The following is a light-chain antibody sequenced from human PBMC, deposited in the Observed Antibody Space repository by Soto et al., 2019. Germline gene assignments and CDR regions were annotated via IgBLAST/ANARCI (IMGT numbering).Light chain of an antibody. Sequence: QSVLSQPASVSGSPGQSISISCTGTSSDVGGFEYVSWYQHQPGKAPKLIIYDVTKRPSAVSNRFSGSKSGNTASLTISGIQAEDEGDYYCGSITRSSTSVFGTGTKVTVL. CDR1: SSDVGGFEY. J-gene: IGLJ1*01. V-gene: IGLV2-14*01. CDR2: DVT. CDR3: GSITRSSTSV.